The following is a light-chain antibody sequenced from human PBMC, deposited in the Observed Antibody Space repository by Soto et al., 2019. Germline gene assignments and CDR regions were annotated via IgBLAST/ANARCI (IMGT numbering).Light chain of an antibody. J-gene: IGKJ2*01. Sequence: DIQMTQSPSSLSASIGDRVTITCQASQDITNNLNWYQQKRGKAPKILIYDASHLKRRVPSMFSGSGSGTHFTLTIRSLQPEDTATYYCQQYFTLYTFGQGTKLEIK. CDR3: QQYFTLYT. V-gene: IGKV1-33*01. CDR1: QDITNN. CDR2: DAS.